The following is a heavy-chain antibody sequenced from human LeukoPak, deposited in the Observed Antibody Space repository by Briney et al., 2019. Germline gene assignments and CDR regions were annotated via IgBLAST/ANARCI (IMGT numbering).Heavy chain of an antibody. J-gene: IGHJ4*02. V-gene: IGHV1-2*02. CDR2: IHPNSGAT. CDR1: GYTFTASY. D-gene: IGHD5-12*01. CDR3: ARDMGRYSGYDYDY. Sequence: ASVTLSCTTSGYTFTASYIHWVQLAAGPGPERIGWIHPNSGATHYAQKFQGRLTMTRDTSISTVYMELTRLRSDDTAVYYCARDMGRYSGYDYDYWGQGTLVTASS.